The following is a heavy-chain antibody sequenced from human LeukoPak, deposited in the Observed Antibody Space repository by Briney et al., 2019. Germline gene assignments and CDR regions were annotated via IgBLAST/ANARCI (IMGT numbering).Heavy chain of an antibody. V-gene: IGHV4-4*07. CDR1: GGSISSYY. CDR2: IYTSGST. Sequence: SETLSLTCTVSGGSISSYYWSWIRQPAGKGLEWIGRIYTSGSTNYNPSLMSRVTISVDTPRNQFSLRLSSVTAADTAMYYCARGGYCSSSSCYGDDAFDIWGQGTMVTVPS. D-gene: IGHD2-2*01. J-gene: IGHJ3*02. CDR3: ARGGYCSSSSCYGDDAFDI.